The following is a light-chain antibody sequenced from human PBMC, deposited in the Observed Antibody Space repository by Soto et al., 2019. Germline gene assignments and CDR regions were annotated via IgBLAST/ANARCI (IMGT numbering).Light chain of an antibody. CDR2: DVS. CDR1: SSDVGGYNY. J-gene: IGLJ3*02. V-gene: IGLV2-14*03. Sequence: QSALTQPASVSGSPGQSIAISCTGTSSDVGGYNYVFWYQHHPGKAPKVVIYDVSSRPSGVSDRFSGSKSGNTASLTISGLQAEDEADYYCSSYASATTPVFGGGTKLTVL. CDR3: SSYASATTPV.